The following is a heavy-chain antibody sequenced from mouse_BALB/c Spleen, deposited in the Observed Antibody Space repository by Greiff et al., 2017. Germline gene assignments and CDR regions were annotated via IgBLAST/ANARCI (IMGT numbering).Heavy chain of an antibody. D-gene: IGHD2-4*01. J-gene: IGHJ3*01. CDR1: GFTFSDYY. CDR2: ISDGGSYT. CDR3: ARDMVRYDYDRSFAY. V-gene: IGHV5-4*02. Sequence: EVKLVESGGGLVKPGGSLKLSCAASGFTFSDYYMYWVRQTPEKRLEWVATISDGGSYTYYPDSVKGRFTISRDNAKNNLYLQMSSLKSEDTAMYYCARDMVRYDYDRSFAYWGQGTLVTVSA.